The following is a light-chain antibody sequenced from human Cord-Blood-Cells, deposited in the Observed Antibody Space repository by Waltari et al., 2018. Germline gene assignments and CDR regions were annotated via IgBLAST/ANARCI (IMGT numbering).Light chain of an antibody. CDR2: DFS. CDR1: SSDVGGYTY. V-gene: IGLV2-14*01. Sequence: QAALTQPASVLGSPGQSITISCTGTSSDVGGYTYVSWYQQQQGIAPKIMIYDFSTRPSWVSTRFSGSKAGNATSLTISGLQAENESNYYCSSYTRSGTDVFYTGTYVTFL. J-gene: IGLJ1*01. CDR3: SSYTRSGTDV.